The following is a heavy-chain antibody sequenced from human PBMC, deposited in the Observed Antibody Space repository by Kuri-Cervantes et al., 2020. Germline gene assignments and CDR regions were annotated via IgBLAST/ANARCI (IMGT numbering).Heavy chain of an antibody. J-gene: IGHJ4*02. CDR3: ARVEDRPTYHRYFDY. V-gene: IGHV1-69*06. CDR2: IIPIFGTA. CDR1: GGTFSSYA. D-gene: IGHD2-21*01. Sequence: SVKVSCKASGGTFSSYAISWVRQAPGQGLEWMGGIIPIFGTANYAQKFQGRVTITADKSTSTAYMELRSLRSDDTAVYYCARVEDRPTYHRYFDYWGQGTLVTVSS.